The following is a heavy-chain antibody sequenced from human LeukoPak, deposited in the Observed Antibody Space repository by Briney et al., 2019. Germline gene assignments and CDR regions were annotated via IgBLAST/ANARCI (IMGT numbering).Heavy chain of an antibody. CDR1: GGSFSGYY. V-gene: IGHV4-34*01. Sequence: TSETLSLTCAVYGGSFSGYYWSWIRQPPGKGLEWIGEINHSGSTNYNPSLKSRVTISVDTSKNQFSLKLSSVTAADTAVYYCARGAPTWMQLWPFDYWGQGTLVTVSS. CDR3: ARGAPTWMQLWPFDY. D-gene: IGHD5-18*01. J-gene: IGHJ4*02. CDR2: INHSGST.